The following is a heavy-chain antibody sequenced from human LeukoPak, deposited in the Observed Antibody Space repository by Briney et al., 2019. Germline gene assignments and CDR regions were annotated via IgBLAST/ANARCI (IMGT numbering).Heavy chain of an antibody. D-gene: IGHD2-2*01. J-gene: IGHJ5*02. Sequence: SETLSLTCAVSGGSISSSYWWTWVRQPPGKGLEWIGEIYHSGSTNYNPSLKSRLSMSLDKSRNQFSLKLTSVTAADTAVYYCARHLVSSTSPYNWFDPWGQGTLVTVSS. V-gene: IGHV4-4*02. CDR1: GGSISSSYW. CDR3: ARHLVSSTSPYNWFDP. CDR2: IYHSGST.